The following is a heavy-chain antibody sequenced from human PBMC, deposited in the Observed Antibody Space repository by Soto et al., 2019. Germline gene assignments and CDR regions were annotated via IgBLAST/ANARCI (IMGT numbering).Heavy chain of an antibody. J-gene: IGHJ3*02. CDR1: GYSFTSYW. CDR3: ASPPRGGIEGSSWYAFDI. Sequence: GESLKISCKGSGYSFTSYWIGWVRQMPGKGLEWMGIIYPGDSDTRYSPSFQGQVTISADKSISTAYLQWSSLKASDTAMYYCASPPRGGIEGSSWYAFDIWGQGTMVTVSS. V-gene: IGHV5-51*01. CDR2: IYPGDSDT. D-gene: IGHD6-13*01.